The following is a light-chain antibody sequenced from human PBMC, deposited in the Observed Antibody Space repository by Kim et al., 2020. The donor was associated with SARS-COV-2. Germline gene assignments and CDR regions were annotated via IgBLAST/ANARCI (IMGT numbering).Light chain of an antibody. CDR3: SSYTSSRTYV. J-gene: IGLJ1*01. CDR1: SSDVGGYNY. CDR2: DVS. V-gene: IGLV2-14*03. Sequence: QSALTQPASVSGSPGQSITISCTGTSSDVGGYNYVSWYQQHSGKAPKLMIYDVSNRPSGVSNRFSGSKSGNTASLTISGLQAEDEADYYCSSYTSSRTYVFGTGTKVTVL.